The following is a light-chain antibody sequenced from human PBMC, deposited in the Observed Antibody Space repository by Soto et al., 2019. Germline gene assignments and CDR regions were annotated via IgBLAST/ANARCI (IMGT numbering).Light chain of an antibody. CDR1: QSLLNSDGYNC. J-gene: IGKJ2*01. CDR2: LGS. Sequence: DIVMTQSPLSLPVTPGEAASISCRSSQSLLNSDGYNCLEWYLQRPGQSPQLLFYLGSNRASGVPERISGSVSGTNFTLKRSRVGAEDVGVYYCVEALQTLTFGQGTKLEIK. V-gene: IGKV2-28*01. CDR3: VEALQTLT.